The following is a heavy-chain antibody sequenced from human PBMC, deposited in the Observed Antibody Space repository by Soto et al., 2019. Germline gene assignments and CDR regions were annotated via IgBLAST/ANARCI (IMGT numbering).Heavy chain of an antibody. CDR2: ISVSGTTI. CDR1: GFPFSSYE. J-gene: IGHJ3*02. Sequence: GGSLRLSCVASGFPFSSYEMNLVRLAPGKGLEWVSYISVSGTTIYYADSVKGRFTISRDNARNSLFLQMNSLRAEDTAFYYCAREREDAFDIWGQGTMVTVSS. D-gene: IGHD1-26*01. V-gene: IGHV3-48*03. CDR3: AREREDAFDI.